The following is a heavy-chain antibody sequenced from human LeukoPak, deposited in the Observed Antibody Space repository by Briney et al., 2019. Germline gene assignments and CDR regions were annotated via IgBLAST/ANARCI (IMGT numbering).Heavy chain of an antibody. Sequence: PGGSLRLSCAASRFTVSTNYMSWVRQAPGKGLEWVSVIYAGGNTYYADSVKGRFTISRDSSRNTLYLQMNSLRAEDTAVYYCAREGSSGSLDAFDIWGQGTMVTVSS. CDR3: AREGSSGSLDAFDI. CDR1: RFTVSTNY. CDR2: IYAGGNT. D-gene: IGHD3-22*01. V-gene: IGHV3-53*01. J-gene: IGHJ3*02.